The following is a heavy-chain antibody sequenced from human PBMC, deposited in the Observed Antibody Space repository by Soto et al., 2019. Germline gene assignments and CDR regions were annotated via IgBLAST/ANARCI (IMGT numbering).Heavy chain of an antibody. CDR3: ARIIRQYGTARYFDY. CDR1: GYTFTSYA. Sequence: ASVKVSCKASGYTFTSYAMHWVRQAPGQRLEWMGWINAGNGNTKYSQKFQGRVTITRDTSASTAYMELSSLRSEDTAVYYCARIIRQYGTARYFDYWGQGTLVTVSS. CDR2: INAGNGNT. J-gene: IGHJ4*02. D-gene: IGHD3-3*02. V-gene: IGHV1-3*01.